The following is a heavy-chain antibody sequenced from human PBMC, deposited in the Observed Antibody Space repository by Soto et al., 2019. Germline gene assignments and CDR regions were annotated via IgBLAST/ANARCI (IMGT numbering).Heavy chain of an antibody. CDR3: STRESSGFY. J-gene: IGHJ4*02. CDR1: GVSISSHDW. CDR2: SHQSGNT. Sequence: QVQLQESGPGLVKPSGTLSLTCAVSGVSISSHDWWTWVRQPPGKGLEWIGESHQSGNTNYNSSRGSRVTISVDKSKNQFAPKLTSVTVADTAVYYCSTRESSGFYWGQGPLVTVSS. V-gene: IGHV4-4*02. D-gene: IGHD6-25*01.